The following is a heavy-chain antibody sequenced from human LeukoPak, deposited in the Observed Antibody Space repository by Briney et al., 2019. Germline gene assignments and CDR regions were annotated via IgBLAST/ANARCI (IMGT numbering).Heavy chain of an antibody. CDR3: ARLSPLTGAYYYMDV. CDR1: GYTFTSYG. Sequence: ASVEVSCKASGYTFTSYGISWVRQAPGQGLEWMGWISADNGNTNYAQNLQGRVTMTTDTSTSTAYMELRSLKSDDTAVYYCARLSPLTGAYYYMDVWGKGTTVTVFS. D-gene: IGHD7-27*01. J-gene: IGHJ6*03. CDR2: ISADNGNT. V-gene: IGHV1-18*01.